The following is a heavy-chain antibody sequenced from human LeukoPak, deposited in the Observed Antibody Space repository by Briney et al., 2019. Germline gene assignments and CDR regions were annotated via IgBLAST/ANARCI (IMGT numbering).Heavy chain of an antibody. D-gene: IGHD5-12*01. J-gene: IGHJ4*02. CDR1: GFTFSSYA. Sequence: GGSLRLSCAASGFTFSSYAMSWVRQAPGKGLEWVSAISGSGGSTYYADSVKGRFTISRDNSKNTLYLQMNSLRAEDTAVYYCAKDPGGYGRGYGFFDYWGQGTLVTVSS. CDR2: ISGSGGST. CDR3: AKDPGGYGRGYGFFDY. V-gene: IGHV3-23*01.